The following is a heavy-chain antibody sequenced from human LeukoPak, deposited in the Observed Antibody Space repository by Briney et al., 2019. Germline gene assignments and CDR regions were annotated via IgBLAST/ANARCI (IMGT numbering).Heavy chain of an antibody. J-gene: IGHJ6*03. CDR2: INHSGST. V-gene: IGHV4-34*01. Sequence: SETLSLTCAVYGGSFSGYYWSWIRQPPGKGLEWIGEINHSGSTNYNPSLKSRVTISVDTSKNQFSLKLSSVTAAHTAVYYCARPSGYSYGNYYYYMDVWGKGTTVTVSS. CDR1: GGSFSGYY. CDR3: ARPSGYSYGNYYYYMDV. D-gene: IGHD5-18*01.